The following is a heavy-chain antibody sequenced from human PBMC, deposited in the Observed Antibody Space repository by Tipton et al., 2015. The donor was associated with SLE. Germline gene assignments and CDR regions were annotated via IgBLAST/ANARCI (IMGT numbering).Heavy chain of an antibody. Sequence: SLRLSCSASGFTFSSYAMHWVRQAPGKGLEYVSAISSNGGSKYYADSVKGRFTISRDNSKNTLYLQMNSLRAEDTAVYYCAKERGNWNFYFDYWGQGTLVTVSS. CDR2: ISSNGGSK. CDR1: GFTFSSYA. J-gene: IGHJ4*02. CDR3: AKERGNWNFYFDY. V-gene: IGHV3-64*04. D-gene: IGHD1-7*01.